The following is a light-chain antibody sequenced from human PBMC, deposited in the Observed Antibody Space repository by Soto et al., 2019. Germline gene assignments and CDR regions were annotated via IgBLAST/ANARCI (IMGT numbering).Light chain of an antibody. CDR3: HQYDDWSEA. CDR1: QSVRSN. CDR2: AAS. V-gene: IGKV3-15*01. Sequence: EIVMTQSPATLSLSPGERATLSCRASQSVRSNLAWYQHKPGQAPRLLIYAASTRATAVPARFSASGSGTEFTLTSSGLQSEDCAVYYCHQYDDWSEAFGQGTRLEIK. J-gene: IGKJ5*01.